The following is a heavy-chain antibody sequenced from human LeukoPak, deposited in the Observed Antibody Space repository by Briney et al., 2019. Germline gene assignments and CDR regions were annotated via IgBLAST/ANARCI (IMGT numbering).Heavy chain of an antibody. CDR2: ISSFGT. D-gene: IGHD2/OR15-2a*01. Sequence: GGSLRLSCVASGFMFSHYGMTWVRQAPGKGLEWVATISSFGTDYADSVKGRFTISRDNSKNTLYLQMNSLRGDDSGLYYCVAAGGNRSWSQGSPVTVSS. J-gene: IGHJ4*02. V-gene: IGHV3-23*01. CDR1: GFMFSHYG. CDR3: VAAGGNRS.